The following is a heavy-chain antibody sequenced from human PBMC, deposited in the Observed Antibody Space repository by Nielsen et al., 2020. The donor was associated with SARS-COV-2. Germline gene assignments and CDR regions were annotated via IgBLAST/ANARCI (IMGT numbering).Heavy chain of an antibody. V-gene: IGHV3-23*01. J-gene: IGHJ4*02. CDR2: ISGSGGST. CDR3: AKGALRTAMVPIDY. D-gene: IGHD5-18*01. Sequence: GESLKISCAASGFTVSSNYMSWVRQAPGKGLEWVSAISGSGGSTYYADSVKGRFTISRDNSKNTLYLQMNSLRAEDTAVYYCAKGALRTAMVPIDYWGQGTLVTVSS. CDR1: GFTVSSNY.